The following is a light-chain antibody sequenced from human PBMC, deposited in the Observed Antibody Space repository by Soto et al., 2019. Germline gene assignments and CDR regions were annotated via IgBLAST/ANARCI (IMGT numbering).Light chain of an antibody. J-gene: IGLJ1*01. CDR3: SSYTSSSTLV. V-gene: IGLV2-14*01. Sequence: QSALTQPASVSGSPGQSIAISCTGTSSDVGGYNYVSWYQQHPGKAPKLMIYDVSNRPSGVSNRFSGSKSGNTASLTISGLQAEDGADYYSSSYTSSSTLVFGPGTKLPVL. CDR1: SSDVGGYNY. CDR2: DVS.